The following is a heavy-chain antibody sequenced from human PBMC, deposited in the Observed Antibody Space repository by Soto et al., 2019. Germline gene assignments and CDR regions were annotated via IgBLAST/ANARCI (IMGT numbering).Heavy chain of an antibody. J-gene: IGHJ4*02. V-gene: IGHV3-48*03. CDR3: ARDFLPGVTGTTGY. CDR1: GFTFTNYE. D-gene: IGHD1-7*01. Sequence: LRLSCAASGFTFTNYEMNWVRQAPGKGLEWISYISSSGKTISYADSVKGQFTISRDNAKNSLYLQMNSLRAEDTAVYYCARDFLPGVTGTTGYWGQGTLVTVSS. CDR2: ISSSGKTI.